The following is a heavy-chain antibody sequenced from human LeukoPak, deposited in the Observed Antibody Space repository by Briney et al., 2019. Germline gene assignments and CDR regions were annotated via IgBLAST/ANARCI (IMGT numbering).Heavy chain of an antibody. CDR1: SGSFSGHY. CDR3: AASLWFGIYPDY. CDR2: FNHNWGA. J-gene: IGHJ4*02. V-gene: IGHV4-34*01. D-gene: IGHD3-10*01. Sequence: SETLSLTCAVYSGSFSGHYWTWFRQPPGKGPEWIGEFNHNWGAKYNPSLKSRVTISVDTSKNHLSLSLNSVTAADTAVYYCAASLWFGIYPDYWGQGSLVTVSS.